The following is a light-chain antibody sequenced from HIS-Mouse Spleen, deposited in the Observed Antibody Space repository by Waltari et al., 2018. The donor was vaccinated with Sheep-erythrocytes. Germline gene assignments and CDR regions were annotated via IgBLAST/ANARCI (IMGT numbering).Light chain of an antibody. J-gene: IGLJ3*02. CDR1: SSDVGRYNL. Sequence: QSALTQPASVSGSPGQSITIPCTVTSSDVGRYNLVSRYQQHPGKAPKLMIYEGSKRPSGVSNRFSGSKSGNTASLTISGLQAEDEADYYCCSYAGSSTPWVFGGGTKLTVL. V-gene: IGLV2-23*01. CDR2: EGS. CDR3: CSYAGSSTPWV.